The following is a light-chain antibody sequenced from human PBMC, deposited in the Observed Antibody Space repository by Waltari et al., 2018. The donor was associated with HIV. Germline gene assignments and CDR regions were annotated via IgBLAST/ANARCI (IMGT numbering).Light chain of an antibody. CDR2: AES. CDR1: QSISGY. V-gene: IGKV1-39*01. CDR3: QQFYAMPVT. Sequence: DIQLTQSPSSLSASVGDRVTITCRASQSISGYLNWYQQKPGKAPRSLIYAESSLQSGVPSRFRGSGSGPEFSLTIDSLQPEDFATYYGQQFYAMPVTFGQGTKMEIK. J-gene: IGKJ2*01.